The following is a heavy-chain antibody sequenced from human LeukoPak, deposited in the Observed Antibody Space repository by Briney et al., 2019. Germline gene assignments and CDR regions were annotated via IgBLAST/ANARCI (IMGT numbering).Heavy chain of an antibody. Sequence: GGSLRLSCVASGFRFDDYTLHWVRRGPGKGLEWVSLMNWDGGSTFYADSVKGRFTISRDESKHSLYLRMNSLTTEDTAVYYCVKDLGKVIAAAGTSGFAHWGQGTLVTVSS. CDR3: VKDLGKVIAAAGTSGFAH. V-gene: IGHV3-43*01. CDR2: MNWDGGST. D-gene: IGHD7-27*01. J-gene: IGHJ4*02. CDR1: GFRFDDYT.